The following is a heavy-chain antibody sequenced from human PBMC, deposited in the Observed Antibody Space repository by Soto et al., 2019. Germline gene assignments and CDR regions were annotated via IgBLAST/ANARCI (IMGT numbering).Heavy chain of an antibody. D-gene: IGHD3-9*01. V-gene: IGHV4-30-4*01. CDR3: ARVLGDDLLTGYSDVDTALGIFDF. CDR1: GDSISSSTYF. Sequence: PSETLSLTCTVSGDSISSSTYFWSWIRQPPEKGLEWIGYIYHSGNTYYNPSLKSRVTISVDTSKNQFSLKLNSVTAADTAVYYCARVLGDDLLTGYSDVDTALGIFDFWGRGTLVTVSS. J-gene: IGHJ4*02. CDR2: IYHSGNT.